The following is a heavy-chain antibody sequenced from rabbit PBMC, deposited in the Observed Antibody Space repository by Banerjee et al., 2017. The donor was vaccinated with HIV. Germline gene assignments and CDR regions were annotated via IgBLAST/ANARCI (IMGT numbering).Heavy chain of an antibody. CDR1: GFDFSRNYW. D-gene: IGHD6-1*01. Sequence: QEQLVESGGGLVKPGGTLTLTCKASGFDFSRNYWICWVRQAPGKRPEWIACIYNGDVSTYYASWVNGRFTLSSDNAQNTVDLQMNSLTAADTATYFCATGYAGYGYATFNLWGQGTLVTVS. CDR2: IYNGDVST. V-gene: IGHV1S47*01. CDR3: ATGYAGYGYATFNL. J-gene: IGHJ4*01.